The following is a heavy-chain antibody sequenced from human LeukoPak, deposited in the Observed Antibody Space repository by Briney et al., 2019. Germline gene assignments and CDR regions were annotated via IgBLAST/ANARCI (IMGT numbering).Heavy chain of an antibody. V-gene: IGHV4-59*01. CDR1: GGSISSYY. CDR2: IYYSGST. CDR3: ALGARGAFDI. J-gene: IGHJ3*02. D-gene: IGHD3-16*01. Sequence: PSETLSLTCTVSGGSISSYYRSWIRQPPGKGLEWIGYIYYSGSTNYNPSLKSRVTISVDTSKNQFSLKLSSVTAADTAVYYCALGARGAFDIWGQGTMVTVSS.